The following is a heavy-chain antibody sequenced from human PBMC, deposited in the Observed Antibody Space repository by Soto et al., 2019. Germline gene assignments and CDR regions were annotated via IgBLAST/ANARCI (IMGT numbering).Heavy chain of an antibody. CDR3: ATRTYGDYYYYYGMDV. CDR2: ISGSGGST. V-gene: IGHV3-23*01. CDR1: GFTFSSYA. D-gene: IGHD4-17*01. J-gene: IGHJ6*02. Sequence: GGSLRLSCAASGFTFSSYAMSWVRQAPGKGLEWVSAISGSGGSTYYASSVKGRLTMSRDNSKKTLYLQMNSLRAEDTAVYYCATRTYGDYYYYYGMDVWGQGTTVTVSS.